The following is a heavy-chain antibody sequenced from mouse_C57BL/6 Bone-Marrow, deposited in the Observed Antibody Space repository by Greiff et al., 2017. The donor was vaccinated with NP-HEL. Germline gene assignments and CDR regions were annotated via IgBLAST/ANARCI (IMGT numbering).Heavy chain of an antibody. CDR3: SRSYYYGSSFYYFDY. CDR2: IYPRDGST. D-gene: IGHD1-1*01. J-gene: IGHJ2*01. Sequence: QVQLQQSDAELVKPGASVKISCKVSGYTFTDHTIHWMKQRPEQGLEWIGYIYPRDGSTKYNEKFKGKATLTADKSSSTAYMQLNSLTSEDSAVYFCSRSYYYGSSFYYFDYWGQGTTLTVSS. V-gene: IGHV1-78*01. CDR1: GYTFTDHT.